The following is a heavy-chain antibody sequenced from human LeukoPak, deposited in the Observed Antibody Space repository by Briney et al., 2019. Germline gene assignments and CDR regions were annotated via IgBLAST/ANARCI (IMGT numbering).Heavy chain of an antibody. CDR1: GFTFSRYW. CDR3: AKDLFFTSSWEYYFHGMDV. J-gene: IGHJ6*02. Sequence: PGGSLRLSCVGSGFTFSRYWLNWVRQAPGKGLEWVANMNQDGSEIYYLDSVKGRFTISRDKSKNTLYLQMNSLRAEDTAVYYCAKDLFFTSSWEYYFHGMDVWGQGTTVTVSS. D-gene: IGHD6-13*01. V-gene: IGHV3-7*01. CDR2: MNQDGSEI.